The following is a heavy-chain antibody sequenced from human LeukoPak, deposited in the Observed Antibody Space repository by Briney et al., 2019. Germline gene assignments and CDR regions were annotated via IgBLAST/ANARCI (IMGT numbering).Heavy chain of an antibody. D-gene: IGHD3-3*01. CDR3: ARSSYYDFWSGYTVGAFDI. V-gene: IGHV3-23*01. Sequence: PGGSLRLSCAASGFTFSSYAMSWVRQAPGKGLEWVSAISGSGGSTYYADSVKGRFTISRDNSKNTLYLQMNSLRAEDTAVYCCARSSYYDFWSGYTVGAFDIWGQGTMVTVSS. J-gene: IGHJ3*02. CDR2: ISGSGGST. CDR1: GFTFSSYA.